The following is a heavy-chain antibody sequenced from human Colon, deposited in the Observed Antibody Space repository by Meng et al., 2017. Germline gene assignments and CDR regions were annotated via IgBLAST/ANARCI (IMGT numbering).Heavy chain of an antibody. CDR3: ARGMDQYCSSTSCPLLY. V-gene: IGHV5-51*01. J-gene: IGHJ4*02. Sequence: QVSCKGSGYSFTSYWIGWVRQMPGKGLEWMGIIYPGDSDTRYSPSFQGQVTISADKSINTAYLQWSSLKASDTAMYYCARGMDQYCSSTSCPLLYWGQGTLVTVSS. CDR2: IYPGDSDT. CDR1: GYSFTSYW. D-gene: IGHD2-2*01.